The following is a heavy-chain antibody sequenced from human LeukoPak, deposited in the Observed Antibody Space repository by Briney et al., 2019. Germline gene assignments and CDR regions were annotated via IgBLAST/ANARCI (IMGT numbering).Heavy chain of an antibody. D-gene: IGHD6-13*01. J-gene: IGHJ4*02. Sequence: SETLSLTCTVSGGSISSYYWSWIRQPPGKGLEWIGYIYYSGSTYYNPSLKSRVTISVDTSKNQFSLKLSSVTAADTAVYYCARGPLWSSSPDYWGQGTLVTVSS. CDR2: IYYSGST. CDR1: GGSISSYY. V-gene: IGHV4-59*12. CDR3: ARGPLWSSSPDY.